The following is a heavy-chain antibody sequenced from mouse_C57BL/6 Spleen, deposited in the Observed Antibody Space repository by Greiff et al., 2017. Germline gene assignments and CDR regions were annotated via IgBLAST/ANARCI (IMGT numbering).Heavy chain of an antibody. Sequence: EVQRVESEGGLVQPGSSMKLSCTASGFTFSDYYMAWVRQVPEKGLEWVANINYDGSSTYYLDSLKSRFIISRDNAKNILYLQLSSLKSEDTATYYSARGHSNRHYYAMDYWGQGTSVTVSS. CDR2: INYDGSST. CDR1: GFTFSDYY. J-gene: IGHJ4*01. V-gene: IGHV5-16*01. D-gene: IGHD2-5*01. CDR3: ARGHSNRHYYAMDY.